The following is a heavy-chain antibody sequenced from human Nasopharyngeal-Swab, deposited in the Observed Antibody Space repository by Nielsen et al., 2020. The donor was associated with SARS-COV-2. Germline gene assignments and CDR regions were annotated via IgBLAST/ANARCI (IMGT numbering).Heavy chain of an antibody. CDR3: ARDSITGTKGYYYMDV. CDR2: ISYDGSNK. D-gene: IGHD1-14*01. V-gene: IGHV3-30*03. J-gene: IGHJ6*03. Sequence: VRQAPGKGLEWVAVISYDGSNKYYADSVKGRFTISRDNSKNTLYLQMNSLRAEDTAVYYCARDSITGTKGYYYMDVWGKGPRSPSP.